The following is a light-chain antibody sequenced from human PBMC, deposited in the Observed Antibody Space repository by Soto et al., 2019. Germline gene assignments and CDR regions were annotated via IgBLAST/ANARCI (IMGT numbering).Light chain of an antibody. CDR2: EAS. CDR3: SLYTSENTYV. Sequence: QSVLTQPPSVSGSPVPSVTISCTGTSTDFVSYNRVSWYQQPPGTAPKLIIYEASNRPSGVPDRFSGSKSGNTASLTISGLQAADEADYYCSLYTSENTYVFGTGTKVTVL. J-gene: IGLJ1*01. CDR1: STDFVSYNR. V-gene: IGLV2-18*01.